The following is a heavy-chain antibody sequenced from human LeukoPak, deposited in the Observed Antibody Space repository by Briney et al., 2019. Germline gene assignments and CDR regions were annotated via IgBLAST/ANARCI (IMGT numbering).Heavy chain of an antibody. D-gene: IGHD3-16*01. CDR2: INPSGGST. Sequence: ASVKVSCKASGYAFTSYYMHWVRQAPGQGLEWMGIINPSGGSTSYAQKFQGRVTMTRDMSTSTVYMELSSLRSEDTAVYYCARETGERYYFDYWGQGTLVTVSS. CDR1: GYAFTSYY. CDR3: ARETGERYYFDY. V-gene: IGHV1-46*01. J-gene: IGHJ4*02.